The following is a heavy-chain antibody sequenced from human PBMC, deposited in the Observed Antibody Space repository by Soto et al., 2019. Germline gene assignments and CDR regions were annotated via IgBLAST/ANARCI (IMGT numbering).Heavy chain of an antibody. CDR3: ARLYYYDSSGYYRGKGYFHH. J-gene: IGHJ1*01. Sequence: PGGSLRLSXAASGFTFSSYWMSWVRQAPGKGLEWVANIKQDESEKYYVDSVKGRLTISRDNAKNSLYLQMNSLRAEDTAVYYCARLYYYDSSGYYRGKGYFHHWGQGTLVTVSS. CDR2: IKQDESEK. D-gene: IGHD3-22*01. V-gene: IGHV3-7*01. CDR1: GFTFSSYW.